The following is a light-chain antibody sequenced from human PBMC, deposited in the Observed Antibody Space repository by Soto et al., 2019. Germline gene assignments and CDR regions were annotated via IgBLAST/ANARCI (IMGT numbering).Light chain of an antibody. CDR3: SSYTNINTRACV. CDR1: SSDVGEYDY. Sequence: QSAPTQPRSVSGSPGQSVTISCTGTSSDVGEYDYVSWYQQHPGKAPKLMIFDVSERPSGVPDRFSGSKTGNTASLTISGLQAEDEAEYYCSSYTNINTRACVFGTGTKLTVL. CDR2: DVS. V-gene: IGLV2-11*01. J-gene: IGLJ1*01.